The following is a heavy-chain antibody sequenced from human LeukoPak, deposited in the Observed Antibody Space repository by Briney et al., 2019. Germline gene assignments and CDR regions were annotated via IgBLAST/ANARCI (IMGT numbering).Heavy chain of an antibody. CDR3: ARVGGDFWSGLVAYYFDY. Sequence: SETLSLTCTVSGGSISSYYWSWIRQPPGKRLEWIGYIYYSGSTYYNPSLKSRVTISVDTSKNQFSLKLSSVTAADTAVYYCARVGGDFWSGLVAYYFDYWGQGTLVTVSS. CDR2: IYYSGST. V-gene: IGHV4-59*08. CDR1: GGSISSYY. J-gene: IGHJ4*02. D-gene: IGHD3-3*01.